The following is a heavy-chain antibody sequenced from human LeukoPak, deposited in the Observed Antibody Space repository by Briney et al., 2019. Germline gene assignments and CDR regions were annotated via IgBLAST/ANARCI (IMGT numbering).Heavy chain of an antibody. D-gene: IGHD5-18*01. V-gene: IGHV4-59*11. Sequence: SETLSLTCTVSGDSMSTHYWSWIRQPPGKGLEWIGYIFYSGSINYNPSLKSRVTMSVDTSKNQFSLKLSSVTAADTAVYYCARSYQGGYSYGPFDYWGQGTLVTVSS. J-gene: IGHJ4*02. CDR1: GDSMSTHY. CDR3: ARSYQGGYSYGPFDY. CDR2: IFYSGSI.